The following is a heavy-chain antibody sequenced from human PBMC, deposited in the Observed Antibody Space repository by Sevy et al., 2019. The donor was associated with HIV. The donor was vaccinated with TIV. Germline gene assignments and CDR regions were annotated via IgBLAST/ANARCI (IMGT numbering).Heavy chain of an antibody. CDR2: ISGSGGST. CDR1: GFTFSSYA. J-gene: IGHJ3*02. CDR3: AKGAAYYDSSGYYPDI. D-gene: IGHD3-22*01. Sequence: GGSLRLSCAASGFTFSSYAMSWVRQAPGKGLEWVSAISGSGGSTYYADSVKGRFTISRDNSKNTLYLQMNSLRAEDTAVYYCAKGAAYYDSSGYYPDIWGQGTMVTVSS. V-gene: IGHV3-23*01.